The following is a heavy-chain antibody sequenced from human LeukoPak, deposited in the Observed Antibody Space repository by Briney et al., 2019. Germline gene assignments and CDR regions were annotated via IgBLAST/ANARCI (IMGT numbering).Heavy chain of an antibody. D-gene: IGHD6-19*01. CDR3: AIAVADPYYYYYMDV. CDR1: GFTFSDHY. Sequence: GGSLRLSCAASGFTFSDHYMDWVRQAPGKGLEWVGRTRNKANSYTTEYAASVKGRFTISRDDSKNSLYLQMNSLKTEDTAVYYCAIAVADPYYYYYMDVWGKGTTVTVSS. CDR2: TRNKANSYTT. V-gene: IGHV3-72*01. J-gene: IGHJ6*03.